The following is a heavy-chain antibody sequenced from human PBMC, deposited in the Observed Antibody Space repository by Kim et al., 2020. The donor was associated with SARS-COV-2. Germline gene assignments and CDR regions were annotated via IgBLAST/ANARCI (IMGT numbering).Heavy chain of an antibody. CDR3: ARTTTVVTPEGYYYYGMDV. Sequence: SETLSLTCTVSGGSTSSYYWSWIRQPAGKGLEWIGRIYTSVSTNYNPSLKSRVTMSGDTSKNQFSLKLSAVTAADTAVYYCARTTTVVTPEGYYYYGMDVWGQGTTVTVSS. V-gene: IGHV4-4*07. CDR2: IYTSVST. CDR1: GGSTSSYY. J-gene: IGHJ6*02. D-gene: IGHD4-17*01.